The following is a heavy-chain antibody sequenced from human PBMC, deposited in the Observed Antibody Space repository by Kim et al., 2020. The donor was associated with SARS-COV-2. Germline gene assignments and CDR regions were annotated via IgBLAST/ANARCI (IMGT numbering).Heavy chain of an antibody. CDR1: GGSFSGYY. J-gene: IGHJ1*01. CDR3: ARRLSNTSGWGSHYCDL. V-gene: IGHV4-34*01. D-gene: IGHD3-10*01. Sequence: SETLSLTCAVYGGSFSGYYWSWIRQPPGKGLEWFGEINHSGSTNYNPSSKSRVTISVDTSKNQFSLKLTSVTAADAALYFCARRLSNTSGWGSHYCDLWGQGILVTVSS. CDR2: INHSGST.